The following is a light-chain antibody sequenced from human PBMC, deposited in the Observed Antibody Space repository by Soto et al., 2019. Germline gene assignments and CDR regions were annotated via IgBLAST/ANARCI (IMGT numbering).Light chain of an antibody. V-gene: IGKV1-5*01. J-gene: IGKJ3*01. CDR3: QQYNTYSKA. CDR1: QSVSSW. Sequence: DIQMTQSPSTLSTSVGARVTITCRASQSVSSWLSWYQQKPGKAPNLLISDGSTLASGLPPRFSGGGFGTEFTLNISSLQPDDSAIYYCQQYNTYSKAFGPGTRVEIK. CDR2: DGS.